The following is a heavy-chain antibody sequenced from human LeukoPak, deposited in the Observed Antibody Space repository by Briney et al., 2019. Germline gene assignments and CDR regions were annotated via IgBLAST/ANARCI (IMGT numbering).Heavy chain of an antibody. D-gene: IGHD3-3*01. CDR3: ASGVITIFDY. CDR1: GFTFSDYS. CDR2: INAFSSAI. J-gene: IGHJ4*02. V-gene: IGHV3-48*04. Sequence: GGSLRLSCAASGFTFSDYSMNWVRQAPGKGPEWVCYINAFSSAIYYADSVKGRFTISRDNAKNSLYLQMNSLRAEDTAVYYCASGVITIFDYWGQGTLVTVSS.